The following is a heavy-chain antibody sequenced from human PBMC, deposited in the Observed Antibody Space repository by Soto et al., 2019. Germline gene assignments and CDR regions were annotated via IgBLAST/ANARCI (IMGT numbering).Heavy chain of an antibody. Sequence: QVQLQESGPGLVKPSGTLSLTFAVSSGSITSSNWWSWVRQPPGKGLQWIGEIYHSGSTNYTPSLQLRVTTSVDKSRNPFCLKLSSVTAADTAVYYCARDRYVYIWGSYRPHAFDIWGQGTMVTVSS. D-gene: IGHD3-16*02. V-gene: IGHV4-4*02. CDR1: SGSITSSNW. CDR2: IYHSGST. J-gene: IGHJ3*02. CDR3: ARDRYVYIWGSYRPHAFDI.